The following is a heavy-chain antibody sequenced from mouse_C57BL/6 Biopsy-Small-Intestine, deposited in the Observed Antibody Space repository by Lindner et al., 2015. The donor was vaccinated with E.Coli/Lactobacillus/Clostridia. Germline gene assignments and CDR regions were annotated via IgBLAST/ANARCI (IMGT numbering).Heavy chain of an antibody. Sequence: SVKVSCKASGYTFTDYYIHWVRQAPGQGLEWMGRITPNSGATISAQRFQGRVTMTRDTSITTAFLDLSGLKSDDTAVYYCARDGHRWDFDSWGRGTLVTVSS. V-gene: IGHV1-18*01. CDR1: GYTFTDYY. CDR2: ITPNSGAT. J-gene: IGHJ4*01. D-gene: IGHD4-1*01. CDR3: ARDGHRWDFDS.